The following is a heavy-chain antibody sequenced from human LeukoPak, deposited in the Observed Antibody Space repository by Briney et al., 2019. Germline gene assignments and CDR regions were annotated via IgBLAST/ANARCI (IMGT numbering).Heavy chain of an antibody. J-gene: IGHJ6*02. CDR1: GFTFSSYA. D-gene: IGHD3-22*01. CDR3: ARVVIPTFPYYYYYGMDV. V-gene: IGHV3-30-3*01. Sequence: PGRSLRLSCAASGFTFSSYAMHWVRQAPGKGLEWVAVISYDGSNKYYADSVKGRFTISRDNSKNTLYLQMNSLRAEDTAVYYCARVVIPTFPYYYYYGMDVWGQGTTVTVSS. CDR2: ISYDGSNK.